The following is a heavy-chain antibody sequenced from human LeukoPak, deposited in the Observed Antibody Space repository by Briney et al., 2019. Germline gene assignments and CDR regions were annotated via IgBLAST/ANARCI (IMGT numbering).Heavy chain of an antibody. J-gene: IGHJ4*02. CDR3: ARDSRYKQWLAHFDY. Sequence: GASVKVSCKASGCDFISYGVDWVRQAPGQGLEWMGWISAYTGNTNYAQKLQGRVAMTTDTSTSTAYMELRSLRSDDTAVYYCARDSRYKQWLAHFDYWGQGTLVTVSS. V-gene: IGHV1-18*01. CDR1: GCDFISYG. CDR2: ISAYTGNT. D-gene: IGHD6-19*01.